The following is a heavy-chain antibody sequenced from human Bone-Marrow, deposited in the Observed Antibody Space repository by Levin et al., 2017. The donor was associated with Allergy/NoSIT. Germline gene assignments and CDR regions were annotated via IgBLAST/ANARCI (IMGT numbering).Heavy chain of an antibody. D-gene: IGHD7-27*01. V-gene: IGHV4-59*01. Sequence: PSETLSLTCTVSGDSISDYYWSWIRQPPGKGLEWIGFVYHSGNTNYNPALKSRATISVDTSTRQFSLKLSSVSAADTAVYYCARDVGITQRYFDCWGRGALVTVSS. CDR2: VYHSGNT. CDR1: GDSISDYY. CDR3: ARDVGITQRYFDC. J-gene: IGHJ2*01.